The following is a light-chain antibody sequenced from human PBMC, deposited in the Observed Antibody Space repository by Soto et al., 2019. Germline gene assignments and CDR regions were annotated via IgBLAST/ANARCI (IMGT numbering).Light chain of an antibody. J-gene: IGKJ1*01. CDR1: QDIYKY. Sequence: DIQMTQSPSSLSAAVGDRVTFTCQASQDIYKYLNWYQQKPGKAPKLLIYDASNLERGVPSRFSGSGSGTEFTLTISSLRPDDFATYYCQHYSGDRATFGQGTKVEI. CDR2: DAS. V-gene: IGKV1-33*01. CDR3: QHYSGDRAT.